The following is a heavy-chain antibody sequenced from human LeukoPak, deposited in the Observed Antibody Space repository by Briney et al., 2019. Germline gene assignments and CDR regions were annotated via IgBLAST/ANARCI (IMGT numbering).Heavy chain of an antibody. CDR2: MSDSGGST. J-gene: IGHJ4*02. Sequence: PGGALTLSCAASGCTLSRYCWSWVRQPPGRELEGVGAMSDSGGSTYYAGSLNGRFTISIDKSKNTLSLQINSLTAADTAVYYLAKNPGGHSPGTGHAYWGQGTLVTVHS. CDR3: AKNPGGHSPGTGHAY. V-gene: IGHV3-23*01. CDR1: GCTLSRYC. D-gene: IGHD3-10*01.